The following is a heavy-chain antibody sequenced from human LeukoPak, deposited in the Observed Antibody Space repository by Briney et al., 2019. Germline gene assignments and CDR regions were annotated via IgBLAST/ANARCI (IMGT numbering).Heavy chain of an antibody. CDR2: IYHSGST. CDR1: GGSISSGGYS. D-gene: IGHD3-10*01. CDR3: ARGREFNHDAFDI. Sequence: SETLSLTCAVSGGSISSGGYSWSWIRQPPGKGLEWIGYIYHSGSTYYNPSLKSRVTISVDRSKNQFSLKLSSATAADTAVYYCARGREFNHDAFDIWGQGTMATVSS. J-gene: IGHJ3*02. V-gene: IGHV4-30-2*01.